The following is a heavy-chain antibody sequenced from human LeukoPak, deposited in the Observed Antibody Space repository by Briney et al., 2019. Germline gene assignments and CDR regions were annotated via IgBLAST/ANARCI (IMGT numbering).Heavy chain of an antibody. CDR1: GFTFSTYA. J-gene: IGHJ4*02. V-gene: IGHV3-23*01. D-gene: IGHD6-13*01. CDR2: ISGSGGVT. Sequence: PGGSLRLSCAASGFTFSTYAMSWVRQAPGKGLEWVSVISGSGGVTYYADSVKGRLTISRDNSKNTLYLQMNSLRAEDTAVYYCASGGGYSSSPSFDYWGQGTLVTVSS. CDR3: ASGGGYSSSPSFDY.